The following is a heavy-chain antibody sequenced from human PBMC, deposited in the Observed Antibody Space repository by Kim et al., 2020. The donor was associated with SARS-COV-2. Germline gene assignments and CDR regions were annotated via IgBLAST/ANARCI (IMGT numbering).Heavy chain of an antibody. Sequence: SETLSLTCTVSGYSISSGYYWGWIRQPPGKGLEWIGSIYHSGSTYYNPSLKSRVTISVDTSKNQFSLKLSSVTAADTAVYYCARAGIDYGMDVWGQGTTV. D-gene: IGHD3-10*01. CDR2: IYHSGST. CDR3: ARAGIDYGMDV. CDR1: GYSISSGYY. V-gene: IGHV4-38-2*02. J-gene: IGHJ6*02.